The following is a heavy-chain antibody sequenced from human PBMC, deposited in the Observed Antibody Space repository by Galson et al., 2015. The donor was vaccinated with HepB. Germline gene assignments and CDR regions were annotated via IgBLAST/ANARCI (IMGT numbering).Heavy chain of an antibody. CDR1: GFTFSSYA. J-gene: IGHJ4*02. CDR3: AKVFSSWGLKVIDY. V-gene: IGHV3-23*01. Sequence: SLRLSCAASGFTFSSYAMNWVRQSPGKGLEWVSAISGSAGFTYYADSVKGRFTISRDNSKNTLYLQMNSLRAEDTAVYYCAKVFSSWGLKVIDYWGQGALVTVSS. D-gene: IGHD6-13*01. CDR2: ISGSAGFT.